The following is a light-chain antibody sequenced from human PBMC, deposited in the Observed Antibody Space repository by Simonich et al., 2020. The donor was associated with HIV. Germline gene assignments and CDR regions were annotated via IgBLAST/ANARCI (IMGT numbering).Light chain of an antibody. V-gene: IGLV2-14*03. CDR3: SSYTSNSTGV. CDR2: DVS. Sequence: QSALTQPASVSGSPGQSITIPCTGTSRDVGGYNYVSWYQQPPGKAPKLMIYDVSDRPSGVSNRFSGSKAGNTASLTISGLQAEDEAEYHCSSYTSNSTGVFGGGTKLTVL. CDR1: SRDVGGYNY. J-gene: IGLJ3*02.